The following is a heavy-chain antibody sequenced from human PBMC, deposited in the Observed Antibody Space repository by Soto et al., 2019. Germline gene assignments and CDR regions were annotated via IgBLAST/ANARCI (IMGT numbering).Heavy chain of an antibody. D-gene: IGHD3-16*01. CDR3: AHRRGGMITCGGVIDY. J-gene: IGHJ4*02. V-gene: IGHV2-5*01. Sequence: SGPTLVNPTPTLTLTCTFSGFSLSTSGVGVGWIRQPPGKALEWLALIYWNDDKRDSPALKSRLTITKDNSKNQVVLKMTNTDPVDTATYYCAHRRGGMITCGGVIDYWGQGTLVTVSS. CDR1: GFSLSTSGVG. CDR2: IYWNDDK.